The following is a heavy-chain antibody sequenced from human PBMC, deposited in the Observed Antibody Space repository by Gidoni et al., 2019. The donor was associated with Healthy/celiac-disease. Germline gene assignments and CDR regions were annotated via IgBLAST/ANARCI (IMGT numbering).Heavy chain of an antibody. CDR3: ARFCSSTSCYTNDAFDI. Sequence: QVQLVQSGAEVKKPGASVKVSCKASGYTFTRYGISWVRQAPGQGLEWMGWISAYNGNTNDAQKLQGRVTMTTDTSTSTDYMELRSLRSDDTAVYYCARFCSSTSCYTNDAFDIWGQGTMVTVSS. CDR2: ISAYNGNT. D-gene: IGHD2-2*02. V-gene: IGHV1-18*01. CDR1: GYTFTRYG. J-gene: IGHJ3*02.